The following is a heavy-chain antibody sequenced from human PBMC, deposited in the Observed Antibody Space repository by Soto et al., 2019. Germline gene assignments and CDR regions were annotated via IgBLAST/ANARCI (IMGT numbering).Heavy chain of an antibody. D-gene: IGHD3-3*01. CDR1: GFTFRDHY. Sequence: GGSLRPSCAASGFTFRDHYMFWIRQAPGKGLELVSYISGTGNTKYYTDSVKGRFTISRDNTKNSMSLQMNSLRGEDTAVYYCARRPFWAGLNWFDPWGQGTLVTVSS. CDR2: ISGTGNTK. J-gene: IGHJ5*02. CDR3: ARRPFWAGLNWFDP. V-gene: IGHV3-11*01.